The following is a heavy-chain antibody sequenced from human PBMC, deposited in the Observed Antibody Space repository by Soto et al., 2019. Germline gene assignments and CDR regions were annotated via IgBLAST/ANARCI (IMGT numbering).Heavy chain of an antibody. V-gene: IGHV3-72*01. CDR2: IRNKARSYTT. CDR3: ARALMSQSDY. Sequence: EVQLVESGGGLVQPGGSLRLSCAASGFTFSDHYMDWVRQAPGKGLEWVGRIRNKARSYTTEYAASVKGRFTISRDDSKNSMYLQMNSLKSEDTAVYYCARALMSQSDYWGRGTLVTVSS. CDR1: GFTFSDHY. D-gene: IGHD2-8*01. J-gene: IGHJ4*02.